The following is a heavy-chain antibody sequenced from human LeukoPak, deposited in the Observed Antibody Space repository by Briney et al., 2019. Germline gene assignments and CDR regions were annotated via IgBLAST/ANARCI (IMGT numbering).Heavy chain of an antibody. Sequence: NPGGSLRLSCAASGFTFSSYGMHWVRQAPGKGLEWVSSITSSSTYTFYADSVKGRFTISRDNAKNSLYPQMNSLRAEDTALYYCARDGHSSGWYTLYYYYYMDVWGKGTTVTVSS. J-gene: IGHJ6*03. CDR3: ARDGHSSGWYTLYYYYYMDV. V-gene: IGHV3-21*04. CDR1: GFTFSSYG. D-gene: IGHD6-19*01. CDR2: ITSSSTYT.